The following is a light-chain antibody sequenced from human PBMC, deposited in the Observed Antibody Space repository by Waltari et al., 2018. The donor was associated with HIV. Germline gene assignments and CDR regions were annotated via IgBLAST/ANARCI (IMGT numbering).Light chain of an antibody. CDR3: SSYTTSSTWV. Sequence: QSALTQPPSVSGSLGQSVTISCTGTSSDIGAYNRVSWYQQSPGTAPKLRIYEVTHRPSGGPVRFSGSKSCNTASLTISGLQADDEADYYCSSYTTSSTWVFGGGTKLTVL. CDR1: SSDIGAYNR. V-gene: IGLV2-18*02. CDR2: EVT. J-gene: IGLJ3*02.